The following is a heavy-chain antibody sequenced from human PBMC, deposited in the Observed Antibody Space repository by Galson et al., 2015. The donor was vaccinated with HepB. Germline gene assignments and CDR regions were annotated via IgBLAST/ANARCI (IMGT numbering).Heavy chain of an antibody. D-gene: IGHD2-21*02. Sequence: SVKVSCKASGYTFTGYYMHWVRQAPGQGLEWMGWINPNSGGTNYAQKFQGWVTMTRDTSISTAYMELSRPRSDDTAVYYCARGPGDSHDAFDIWGQGTMVTVSS. CDR1: GYTFTGYY. CDR2: INPNSGGT. J-gene: IGHJ3*02. V-gene: IGHV1-2*04. CDR3: ARGPGDSHDAFDI.